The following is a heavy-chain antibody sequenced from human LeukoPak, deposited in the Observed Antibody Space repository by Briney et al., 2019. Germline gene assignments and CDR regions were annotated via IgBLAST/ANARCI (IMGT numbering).Heavy chain of an antibody. Sequence: PSETLSLTCTVSGGSISSYYWSWIRQPPGKGLECIGYIYYSGSTNYNPSLKSRVTISVDTSKNQFSLKLSSVTAADTAVYYCARGVSSGWYRLDIWGQGTMVTVSS. CDR3: ARGVSSGWYRLDI. J-gene: IGHJ3*02. V-gene: IGHV4-59*01. CDR2: IYYSGST. D-gene: IGHD6-19*01. CDR1: GGSISSYY.